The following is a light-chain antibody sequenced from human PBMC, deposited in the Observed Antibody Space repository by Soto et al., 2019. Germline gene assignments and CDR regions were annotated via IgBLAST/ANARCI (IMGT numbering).Light chain of an antibody. J-gene: IGKJ1*01. V-gene: IGKV1-6*01. CDR3: QQDYNYPWT. CDR2: AAS. Sequence: AIQMTQSPSSLSASVGDRVTITCRASQAIRNDLAWYQLKPGKAPNLLIYAASTLQSGVPSRFSGSGSGTDFTLTISSLQPDDFASYYCQQDYNYPWTFGQGTKVELK. CDR1: QAIRND.